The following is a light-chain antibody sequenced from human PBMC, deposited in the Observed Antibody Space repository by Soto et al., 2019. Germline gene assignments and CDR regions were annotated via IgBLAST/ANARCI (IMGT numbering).Light chain of an antibody. CDR1: QSVSTN. Sequence: EIVMTQSPATLSVSPGERATLSCRASQSVSTNLAWYQQKPGQAPILLIYDASTRAAGVPARFSGSGSGTEFTLTISSLQSEAFAVYSCQQYHNWPPWTFGQGTKVELK. CDR3: QQYHNWPPWT. J-gene: IGKJ1*01. V-gene: IGKV3-15*01. CDR2: DAS.